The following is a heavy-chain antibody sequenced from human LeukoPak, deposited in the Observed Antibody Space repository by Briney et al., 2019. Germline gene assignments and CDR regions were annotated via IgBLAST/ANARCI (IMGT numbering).Heavy chain of an antibody. CDR3: ARAGWIITSGIDY. J-gene: IGHJ4*02. D-gene: IGHD3-10*01. V-gene: IGHV4-59*08. Sequence: SSETLSLTCTVSGGSISSYYWSWIRQPPGKGLEWIGTIYHTRSTYYTPSLGSRVTISVDTSKNEFSLNLNSVTAADTAVYYCARAGWIITSGIDYWGQGALVTVSS. CDR2: IYHTRST. CDR1: GGSISSYY.